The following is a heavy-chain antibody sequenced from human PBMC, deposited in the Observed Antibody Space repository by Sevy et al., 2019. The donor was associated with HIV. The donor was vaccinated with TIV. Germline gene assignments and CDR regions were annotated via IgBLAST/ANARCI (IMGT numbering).Heavy chain of an antibody. J-gene: IGHJ4*02. CDR1: GFTFSSYA. D-gene: IGHD2-2*02. CDR3: ARDVGIVVVPAAIGYFEY. V-gene: IGHV3-30*04. CDR2: ISYDGSNK. Sequence: GGSLRLSCAASGFTFSSYAMHWVRQAPGKGLEWVAVISYDGSNKYYADSLKGRFTISRDNSKNTLYLQMNSLRAEDTAVYYCARDVGIVVVPAAIGYFEYWGQGTLVTVSS.